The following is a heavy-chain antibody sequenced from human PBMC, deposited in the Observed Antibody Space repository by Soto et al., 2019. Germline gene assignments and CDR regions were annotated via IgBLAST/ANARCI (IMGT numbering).Heavy chain of an antibody. CDR2: ISYDGSNK. Sequence: LRLSCAASGFTFSNYDMHWVRQAPGKGLEWVAVISYDGSNKYYADSVRGRFTISRDNSKNTLYLQMNSLRADDTAVYYCAKAAATYYCSGGYCYNYYFDSWGQGTLVTVSS. CDR1: GFTFSNYD. V-gene: IGHV3-30*18. J-gene: IGHJ4*02. CDR3: AKAAATYYCSGGYCYNYYFDS. D-gene: IGHD2-15*01.